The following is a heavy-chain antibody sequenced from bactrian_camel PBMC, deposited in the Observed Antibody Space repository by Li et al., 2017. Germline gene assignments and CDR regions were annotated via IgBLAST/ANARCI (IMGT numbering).Heavy chain of an antibody. CDR3: AAVYSTCDFWDHRATK. D-gene: IGHD3*01. Sequence: VQLVESGGGSVQAGGSLRLSCVGSGFTYHQHCMAWFRQAPGKEREVVATIYSGLGTFYASSVRGRFTISKDNAKNTLYLQMNNLKSDDTATYYCAAVYSTCDFWDHRATKWGQGTQVTVS. V-gene: IGHV3S67*01. CDR2: IYSGLGT. J-gene: IGHJ4*01. CDR1: GFTYHQHC.